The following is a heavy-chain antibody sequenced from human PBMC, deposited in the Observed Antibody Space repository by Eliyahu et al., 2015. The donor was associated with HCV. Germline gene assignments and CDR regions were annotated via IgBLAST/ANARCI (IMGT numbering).Heavy chain of an antibody. V-gene: IGHV3-23*01. CDR2: IYGSGGSX. CDR3: VKAISADRYYYDSTGYYYFDH. D-gene: IGHD3-22*01. CDR1: GFTFDNYA. Sequence: EVQLLVSGGGSVQPGGSLRLXCAASGFTFDNYAXXWVRQAPGKGGGGVSAIYGSGGSXDYADSVRGRFTISRDNSKNTLYLQMSSLGAEDGAVYHCVKAISADRYYYDSTGYYYFDHWGQGTLVTVSS. J-gene: IGHJ4*02.